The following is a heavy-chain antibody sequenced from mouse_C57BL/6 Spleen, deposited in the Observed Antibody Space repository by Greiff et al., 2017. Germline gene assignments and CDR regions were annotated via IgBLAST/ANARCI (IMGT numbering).Heavy chain of an antibody. V-gene: IGHV1-53*01. CDR3: ARSGYYGSSPYYFDY. D-gene: IGHD1-1*01. J-gene: IGHJ2*01. Sequence: VQLQQPGTELVKPGASVKLSCKASGYTFTSYWMHWVKPRPGQGLEWIGNINPSNGGTNYNEKFKSKATLTVDKSSSTAYMQRSSLTSEDSAVYYCARSGYYGSSPYYFDYWGQGTTLTVSS. CDR2: INPSNGGT. CDR1: GYTFTSYW.